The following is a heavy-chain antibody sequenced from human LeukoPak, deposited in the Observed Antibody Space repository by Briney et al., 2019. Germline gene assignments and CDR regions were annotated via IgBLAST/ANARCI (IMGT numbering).Heavy chain of an antibody. CDR3: ARGNTGKGAFDI. J-gene: IGHJ3*02. Sequence: SETLSLTCTVSGGSISSYYWNWIRQPAGKGLEWIGRLYTSGSTNYNPSLKRRVTMSVDTSKNQFSLKLSSVTAADTAVYYCARGNTGKGAFDIWGQGTMVTVSS. CDR1: GGSISSYY. V-gene: IGHV4-4*07. CDR2: LYTSGST. D-gene: IGHD3-16*01.